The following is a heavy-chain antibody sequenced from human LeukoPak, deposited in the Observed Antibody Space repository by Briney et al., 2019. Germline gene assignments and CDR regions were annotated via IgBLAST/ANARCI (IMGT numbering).Heavy chain of an antibody. CDR1: GGSLGNYY. D-gene: IGHD6-19*01. Sequence: SETLSLTCTVSGGSLGNYYWSWIRQPAGKGLEWIGRIYPTGHTHYNPSLKSRVTMSVDTSKNQFSLKMTSLTAADTAVYYRARITDPDYRSGWSGADYWGRGTQVTVSA. CDR3: ARITDPDYRSGWSGADY. J-gene: IGHJ4*02. V-gene: IGHV4-4*07. CDR2: IYPTGHT.